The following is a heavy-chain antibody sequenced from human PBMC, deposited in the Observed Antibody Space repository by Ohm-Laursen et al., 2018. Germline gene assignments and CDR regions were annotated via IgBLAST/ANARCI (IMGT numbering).Heavy chain of an antibody. CDR3: ARISRSDYYALDY. Sequence: PSETLSLTCTVSGGSINSGGYFWTWIRQHPGKGLEWIGYIYYSGSTDYNPSLKSRVIISVDTSKNQFSLKLSSVTAADTAMYYCARISRSDYYALDYWGQGTLVTVSS. CDR1: GGSINSGGYF. V-gene: IGHV4-31*03. D-gene: IGHD4-17*01. CDR2: IYYSGST. J-gene: IGHJ4*02.